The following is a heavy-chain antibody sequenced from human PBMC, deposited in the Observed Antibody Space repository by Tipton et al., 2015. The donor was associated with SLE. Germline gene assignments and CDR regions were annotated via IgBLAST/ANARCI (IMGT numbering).Heavy chain of an antibody. Sequence: TLSLTCTVSGGSISSHYWSWIRQPPGKGLEWIGYIYNSGSGNYNPSLKSRVTISVDTSKNQFSLKLSSVSAADTAVYYCARQDSGNYYPFDYWGQGTLVPVSS. CDR1: GGSISSHY. D-gene: IGHD1-26*01. J-gene: IGHJ4*02. V-gene: IGHV4-59*11. CDR3: ARQDSGNYYPFDY. CDR2: IYNSGSG.